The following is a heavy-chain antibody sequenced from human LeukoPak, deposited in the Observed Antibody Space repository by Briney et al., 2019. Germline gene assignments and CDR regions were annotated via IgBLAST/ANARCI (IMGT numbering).Heavy chain of an antibody. CDR1: GGSISSGGYY. Sequence: SQTLSLTCTVSGGSISSGGYYWSWIRQHPGKGLEWVGYIYYSGSTYYNPSLKSRVTISVDTSKNQFSLKLSSVTAADTAVYYCARSGYSYGLNYYYGMDVWGQGTTVTVSS. CDR2: IYYSGST. D-gene: IGHD5-18*01. V-gene: IGHV4-31*03. CDR3: ARSGYSYGLNYYYGMDV. J-gene: IGHJ6*02.